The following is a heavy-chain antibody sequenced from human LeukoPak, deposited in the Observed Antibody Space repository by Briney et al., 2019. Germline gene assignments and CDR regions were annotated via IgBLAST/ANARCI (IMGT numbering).Heavy chain of an antibody. D-gene: IGHD5-18*01. Sequence: ASVNVSCKASGYTFTSYGISWGRQAPGQGLEWMGIINPSDGKTSYAQKFQGRVNMTRDTSTSTVYMELSSLRSEDTAVYYCAREIGPRQLHLWGSAFDYWGQGTLVTVSS. V-gene: IGHV1-46*01. CDR3: AREIGPRQLHLWGSAFDY. CDR1: GYTFTSYG. J-gene: IGHJ4*02. CDR2: INPSDGKT.